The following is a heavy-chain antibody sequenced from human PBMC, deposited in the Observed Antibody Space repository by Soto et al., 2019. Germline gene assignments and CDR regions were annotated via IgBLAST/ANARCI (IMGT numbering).Heavy chain of an antibody. D-gene: IGHD4-17*01. CDR3: DGGYYGGDY. CDR1: GFTFSSYG. J-gene: IGHJ4*02. Sequence: EVQLLESGGDLVQPGGSLRLSCAASGFTFSSYGMSWVRQAPGKGLEWVSTISDSGRSTYYADSVKGRFTISRDNSKNTLDLQMNSLRAEDTAIYSCDGGYYGGDYWGQGTLVTVSS. CDR2: ISDSGRST. V-gene: IGHV3-23*01.